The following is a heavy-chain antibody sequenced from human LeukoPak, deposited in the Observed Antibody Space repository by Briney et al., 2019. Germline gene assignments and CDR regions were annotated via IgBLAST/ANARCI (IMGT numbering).Heavy chain of an antibody. Sequence: GGSLRPSCTASGFTISSYGMNWVRQAPGKGLEWVSVIFGSGDTTYYADSVKGRFTISRDTSKNTLYLQMHSLRAEDTAVYYCAKGPRPDSGYGIDYWGQGTLVTVSS. CDR1: GFTISSYG. D-gene: IGHD5-12*01. CDR3: AKGPRPDSGYGIDY. CDR2: IFGSGDTT. V-gene: IGHV3-23*01. J-gene: IGHJ4*02.